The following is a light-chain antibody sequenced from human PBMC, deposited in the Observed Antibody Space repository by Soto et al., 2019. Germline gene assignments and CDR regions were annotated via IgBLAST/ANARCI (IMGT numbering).Light chain of an antibody. J-gene: IGLJ1*01. CDR2: SNN. V-gene: IGLV1-44*01. Sequence: QAVVTQAPSASETPGQRVTISCSGGSSNIGRNTVNWYQQLPGTAPKLLIYSNNRRPSGVPDRFSGSKSGTSASLAISGPQSEDEADYYCAAWDDSLTDYVFGTGTKLTVL. CDR3: AAWDDSLTDYV. CDR1: SSNIGRNT.